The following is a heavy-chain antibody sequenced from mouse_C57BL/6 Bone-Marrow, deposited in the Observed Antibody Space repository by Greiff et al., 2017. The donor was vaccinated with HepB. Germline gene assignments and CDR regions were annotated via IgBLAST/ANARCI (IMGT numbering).Heavy chain of an antibody. CDR1: GYTFTSYW. Sequence: QVQLQQPGAELVKPGASVKLSCKASGYTFTSYWMHWVKQRPGQGLEWIGMIHPNSGSTNYNEKFKSKATLTVDKSSSTAYMQLSSLTSEDSAVYYCSRRDGLPSFAYWGQGTLVTVSA. J-gene: IGHJ3*01. D-gene: IGHD2-4*01. V-gene: IGHV1-64*01. CDR2: IHPNSGST. CDR3: SRRDGLPSFAY.